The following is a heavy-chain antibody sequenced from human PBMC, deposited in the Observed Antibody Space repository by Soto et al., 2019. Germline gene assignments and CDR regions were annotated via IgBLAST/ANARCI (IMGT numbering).Heavy chain of an antibody. J-gene: IGHJ4*02. CDR1: VFTCSNYG. V-gene: IGHV3-30*03. Sequence: HPWWSLRLSCAASVFTCSNYGMHWFRQAPGKGLEWVAAISDDGVSKYYADSVQGRFTISRDNSESAVFLQMNSLRPDDTALYFCARAYYVGSGTSYTLYYWGQGTQVTVSS. D-gene: IGHD3-10*01. CDR3: ARAYYVGSGTSYTLYY. CDR2: ISDDGVSK.